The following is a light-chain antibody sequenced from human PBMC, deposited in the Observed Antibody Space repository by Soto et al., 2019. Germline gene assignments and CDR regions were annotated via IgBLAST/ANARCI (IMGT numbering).Light chain of an antibody. CDR1: QSVSSN. Sequence: EIQMTQSPSTLSASVGARAPITCRARQSVSSNLAWYPQDPGQAPQLLIYGASSRASGVPARFSGSGSGTEFTLTISSLQPDDFATDFCQQYKSYSPWTFGQGTKVDIK. V-gene: IGKV1-5*01. J-gene: IGKJ1*01. CDR3: QQYKSYSPWT. CDR2: GAS.